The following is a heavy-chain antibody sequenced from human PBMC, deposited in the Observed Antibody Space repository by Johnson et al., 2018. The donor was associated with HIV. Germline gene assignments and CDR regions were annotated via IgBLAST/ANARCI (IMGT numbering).Heavy chain of an antibody. D-gene: IGHD3-22*01. CDR3: ARATYYYDTSGYLTRPKAFDV. CDR1: GFTFDEYD. V-gene: IGHV3-20*04. CDR2: ITWNGGTT. Sequence: VQLVESGGGVERPGGSLRLSCVASGFTFDEYDMNWVRQAPGKGLEWVSSITWNGGTTGSADSVKGRFTISRDNAKNSLYLQMNSLRGEDTALYYCARATYYYDTSGYLTRPKAFDVLGQGTMVTVSS. J-gene: IGHJ3*01.